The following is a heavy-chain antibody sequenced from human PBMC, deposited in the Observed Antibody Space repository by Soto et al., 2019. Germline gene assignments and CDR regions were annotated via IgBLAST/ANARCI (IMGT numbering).Heavy chain of an antibody. CDR1: GFTFNNYA. J-gene: IGHJ4*02. CDR3: VKDSFMTYSGSYNAY. D-gene: IGHD1-26*01. Sequence: GGSLRLSCAASGFTFNNYAMSWIRQAPGKGLECVSSISGSGDTTYYADSVKGRFTISRDNSKNTLYLQMNSLRAEDTAVYYCVKDSFMTYSGSYNAYWGQGTLVTVSS. V-gene: IGHV3-23*01. CDR2: ISGSGDTT.